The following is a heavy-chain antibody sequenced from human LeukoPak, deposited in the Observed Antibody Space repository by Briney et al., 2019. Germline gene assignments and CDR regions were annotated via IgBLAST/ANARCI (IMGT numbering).Heavy chain of an antibody. D-gene: IGHD3-10*01. CDR3: ARADGGSGSYTDY. J-gene: IGHJ4*02. CDR1: GGSISSYY. Sequence: TSETLSLTCAASGGSISSYYWSWIRQPPGKGLEWIEYIYYSESTNYNPSLKSRVTISVDTSKNQFSLKLSSVTAADTAVYYCARADGGSGSYTDYWGQGTLVTVSS. CDR2: IYYSEST. V-gene: IGHV4-59*01.